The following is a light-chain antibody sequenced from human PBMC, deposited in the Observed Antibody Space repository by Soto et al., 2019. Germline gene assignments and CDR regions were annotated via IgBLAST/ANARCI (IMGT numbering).Light chain of an antibody. Sequence: EIVMTQSPATLSVSPGERATLSCRASQSVSSNLAWYPQKPGQAPRLLIYGASTRATGIQARFSGSGSGTEFTLTISSLQSEDFAVYYCQQYNNWPLMYTFGQGTKLELK. V-gene: IGKV3-15*01. J-gene: IGKJ2*01. CDR3: QQYNNWPLMYT. CDR1: QSVSSN. CDR2: GAS.